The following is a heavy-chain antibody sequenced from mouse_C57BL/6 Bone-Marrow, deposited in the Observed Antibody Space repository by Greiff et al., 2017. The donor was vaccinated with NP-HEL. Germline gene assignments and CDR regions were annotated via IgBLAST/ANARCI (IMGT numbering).Heavy chain of an antibody. D-gene: IGHD2-1*01. CDR1: GFSLPSYG. Sequence: QVQLKESGPGLVQPSQSLSITCTVSGFSLPSYGVHWVRQSPGKGLEWLGVIWSGGSTDYNAAFISRLSISKDNPKSQVFFKMNSLQADDTAIYYCARNSGLLWQGGFAYWGQGTLVTVSA. V-gene: IGHV2-2*01. CDR3: ARNSGLLWQGGFAY. J-gene: IGHJ3*01. CDR2: IWSGGST.